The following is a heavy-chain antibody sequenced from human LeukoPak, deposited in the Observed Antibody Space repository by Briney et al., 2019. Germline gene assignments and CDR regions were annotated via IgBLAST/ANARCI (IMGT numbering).Heavy chain of an antibody. CDR3: AKALQTIVATTVSH. D-gene: IGHD5-12*01. Sequence: GGSLRLSCAASGFTFSSYAMSWVRQAPGKGLEWVSAISGSGGSTYYADSVKGRFTTSRDNSKNTLYLQMNSLRAEDTAVYYCAKALQTIVATTVSHWGQGTMVTVSS. V-gene: IGHV3-23*01. CDR1: GFTFSSYA. CDR2: ISGSGGST. J-gene: IGHJ3*01.